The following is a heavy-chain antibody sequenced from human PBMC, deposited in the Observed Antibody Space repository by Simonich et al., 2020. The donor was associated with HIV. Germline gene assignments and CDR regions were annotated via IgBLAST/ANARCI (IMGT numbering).Heavy chain of an antibody. CDR3: ARQPYYYGSGGYYDYHYYMDV. Sequence: SGGGLIKPGGSLRLSCAASGFTFSSYWMTWVRQAPGKGLEWVANIKHDGSEKYYVDSVKGRFTTSRDNAKNSLYLQMNSLRAEDTAVYYCARQPYYYGSGGYYDYHYYMDVWGKGTTVTVSS. D-gene: IGHD3-22*01. CDR1: GFTFSSYW. CDR2: IKHDGSEK. V-gene: IGHV3-7*01. J-gene: IGHJ6*03.